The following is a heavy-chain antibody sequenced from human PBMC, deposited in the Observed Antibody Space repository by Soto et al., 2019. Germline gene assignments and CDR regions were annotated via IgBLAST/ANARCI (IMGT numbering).Heavy chain of an antibody. CDR3: DRGGGYSYGLDP. CDR2: ISYSGTT. Sequence: SETLSLTCTVSGDSISSNNNYWSWIRQPPGEGLEWIGFISYSGTTSYSPSLKSRVAISLDTSKNQFSLSLSSVTAADTAVYYCDRGGGYSYGLDPWGQGTLVTVSS. CDR1: GDSISSNNNY. J-gene: IGHJ5*02. D-gene: IGHD5-18*01. V-gene: IGHV4-30-4*01.